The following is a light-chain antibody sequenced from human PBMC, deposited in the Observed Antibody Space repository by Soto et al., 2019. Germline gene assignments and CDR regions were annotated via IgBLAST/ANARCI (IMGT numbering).Light chain of an antibody. CDR3: PQYGRSPIT. CDR2: RAS. Sequence: EIVLTQSPGTLSLSPGERATPSCRASQTITNNYLAWYQQNPGQAPRLLIYRASSRVPGIPDRFSGSGSGTDFTLTISRLEPEDFAVYYCPQYGRSPITFGQGTRLEIK. CDR1: QTITNNY. J-gene: IGKJ5*01. V-gene: IGKV3-20*01.